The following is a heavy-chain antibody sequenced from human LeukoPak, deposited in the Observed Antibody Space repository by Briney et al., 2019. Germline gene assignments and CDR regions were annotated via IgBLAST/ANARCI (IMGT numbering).Heavy chain of an antibody. V-gene: IGHV3-33*01. CDR1: GFTFSSYG. CDR3: ARGDYYYDSSGYYYV. Sequence: GRSLRFSCAASGFTFSSYGMHWVRQAPGKGLEWVAVIWDDGSHKYYADSVKGRFTISRDNSKNTLYLQMNSLRAEDTAVYYCARGDYYYDSSGYYYVWGQGTLVTVSS. J-gene: IGHJ4*02. CDR2: IWDDGSHK. D-gene: IGHD3-22*01.